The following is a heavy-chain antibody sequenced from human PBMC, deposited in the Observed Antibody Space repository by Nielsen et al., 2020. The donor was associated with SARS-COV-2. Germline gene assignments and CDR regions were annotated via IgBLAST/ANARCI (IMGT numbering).Heavy chain of an antibody. V-gene: IGHV4-39*07. CDR1: GGSISSSSYY. CDR2: INHSGST. Sequence: SETLSLTCTVSGGSISSSSYYWGWIRQPPGKGLEWIGEINHSGSTNYNPSLKSRVTISVDTSKNQFSLKLSSVTAADTAVYYCARGNTAMAQSGAFDIWGQGTMVTVSS. D-gene: IGHD5-18*01. CDR3: ARGNTAMAQSGAFDI. J-gene: IGHJ3*02.